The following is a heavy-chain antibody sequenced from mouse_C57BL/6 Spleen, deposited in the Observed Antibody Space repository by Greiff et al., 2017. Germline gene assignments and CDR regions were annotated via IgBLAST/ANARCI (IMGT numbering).Heavy chain of an antibody. CDR2: IYPGDGDT. CDR3: ARGNYYGSTFDV. V-gene: IGHV1-82*01. CDR1: GYAFSSSW. J-gene: IGHJ1*03. Sequence: QVQLQQSGPELVKPGASVKISCKASGYAFSSSWMNWVKQRPGKGLEWIGRIYPGDGDTNYNGKFKGKATLTADKSSSTAYMQLSSLTSEDSAVYFCARGNYYGSTFDVWGTGTTVTVSS. D-gene: IGHD1-1*01.